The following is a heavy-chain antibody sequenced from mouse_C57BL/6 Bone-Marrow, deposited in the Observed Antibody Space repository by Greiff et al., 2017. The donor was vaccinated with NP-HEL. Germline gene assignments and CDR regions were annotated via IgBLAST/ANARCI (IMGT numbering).Heavy chain of an antibody. J-gene: IGHJ1*03. V-gene: IGHV1-75*01. Sequence: QVQLQQSGPELVKPGASVKLSCKASGYTFTDYYINWVKQRPGQGLEWIGWIFPGSGSTYYNEKFKGKATLTVDKSSSTAYMVLSSLTSEDSAVYFCARYHNWIYWYFDVWGTGTTVTVSS. CDR1: GYTFTDYY. D-gene: IGHD4-1*01. CDR3: ARYHNWIYWYFDV. CDR2: IFPGSGST.